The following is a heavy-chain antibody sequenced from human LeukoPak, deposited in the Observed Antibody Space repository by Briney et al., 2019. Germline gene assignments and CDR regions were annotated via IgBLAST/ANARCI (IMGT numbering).Heavy chain of an antibody. CDR1: GFTFSSYA. CDR2: ISGSGGST. V-gene: IGHV3-23*01. CDR3: AKDAPITMIVVVHTNWFDP. D-gene: IGHD3-22*01. Sequence: GGSLRDSCAASGFTFSSYAMSWVRQAPGKGLEWVSAISGSGGSTYYADSVKGRFTISRDNSKTTLYLQMNSLRAEDTAVYYCAKDAPITMIVVVHTNWFDPWGQGTLVTVSS. J-gene: IGHJ5*02.